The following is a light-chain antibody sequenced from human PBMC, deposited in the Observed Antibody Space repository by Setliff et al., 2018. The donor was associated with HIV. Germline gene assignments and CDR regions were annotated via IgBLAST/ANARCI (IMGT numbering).Light chain of an antibody. J-gene: IGLJ1*01. CDR3: QSYDSSLYV. V-gene: IGLV1-40*01. CDR2: GNN. Sequence: QSVMTQPPSVSGAPGQRVTISCPGSSSNIGAGSDVHWYQQLPGTAPKLLIYGNNNRPSGIPDRFSGSNSGTSASLAITGLRAEDEADYYCQSYDSSLYVFGTGTKVTVL. CDR1: SSNIGAGSD.